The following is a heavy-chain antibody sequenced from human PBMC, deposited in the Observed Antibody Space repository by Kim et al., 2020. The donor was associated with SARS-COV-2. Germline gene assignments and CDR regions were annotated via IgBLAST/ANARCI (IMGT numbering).Heavy chain of an antibody. CDR1: GGSFSGYY. CDR3: ARGRMYYYGSGSTTYYYYYGMDV. V-gene: IGHV4-34*01. CDR2: INHSGST. Sequence: SETLSLTCAVYGGSFSGYYWSWIRQPPGKGLEWIGEINHSGSTNYNPSLKSRVTISVDTSKNQFSLKLSSVTAADTAVYYCARGRMYYYGSGSTTYYYYYGMDVWGQGTTVTVSS. D-gene: IGHD3-10*01. J-gene: IGHJ6*02.